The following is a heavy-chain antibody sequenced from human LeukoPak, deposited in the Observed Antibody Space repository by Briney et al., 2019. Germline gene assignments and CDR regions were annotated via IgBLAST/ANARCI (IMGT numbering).Heavy chain of an antibody. CDR1: GYTFTGYY. J-gene: IGHJ1*01. D-gene: IGHD6-19*01. CDR2: INPNSGGT. CDR3: ARVRSDSSGWDAEYFQH. Sequence: ASVKVSCKASGYTFTGYYMHWVRQAPGQGLEWMGWINPNSGGTNYAQKFQGRVTMTRDMSTSTVYMELSSLRSEDTAVYYCARVRSDSSGWDAEYFQHWGQGTLVTVSS. V-gene: IGHV1-2*02.